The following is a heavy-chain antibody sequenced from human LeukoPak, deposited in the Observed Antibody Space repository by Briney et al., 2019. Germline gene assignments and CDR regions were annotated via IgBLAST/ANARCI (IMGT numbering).Heavy chain of an antibody. CDR3: ARGGRRVPAAKPIDP. V-gene: IGHV1-8*03. J-gene: IGHJ5*02. D-gene: IGHD2-2*01. Sequence: EASVKVSCKASGYTFTSYDINSVRQATGQGLEWMGWMNPNSGNTGYAQKFQGRVTITRNTSISTAYMELSSLRSEDTAVYYCARGGRRVPAAKPIDPWGQGTLVTVSS. CDR2: MNPNSGNT. CDR1: GYTFTSYD.